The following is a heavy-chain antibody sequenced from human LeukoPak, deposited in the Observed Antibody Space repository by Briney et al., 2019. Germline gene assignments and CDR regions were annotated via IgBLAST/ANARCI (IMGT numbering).Heavy chain of an antibody. J-gene: IGHJ4*02. V-gene: IGHV3-33*01. D-gene: IGHD6-13*01. CDR3: ARDRGSRWYGPIDY. CDR1: GFTFSSSG. Sequence: GGSLRLSCAASGFTFSSSGMHWVRQAPGKGLEWVAVIWSDGSDTHYADSVKGRFTISRDNSKNTLFPQMNSLRAEDTAVYYCARDRGSRWYGPIDYWGQGTLVTVSS. CDR2: IWSDGSDT.